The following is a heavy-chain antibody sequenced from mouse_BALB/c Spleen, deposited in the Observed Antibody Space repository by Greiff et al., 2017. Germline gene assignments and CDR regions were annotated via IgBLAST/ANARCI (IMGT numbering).Heavy chain of an antibody. V-gene: IGHV1-69*01. D-gene: IGHD1-1*01. Sequence: QVQLQQSGAELVMPGASVKMSCKASGYTFTDYWMHWVQQRPGQGLEWIGAIDTSDSYTSYNQKFKGKATLTVDESSSTAYMQLSSLTSEDSAVYYCARGYYGSSYAMDYWGQGTSVTVSS. J-gene: IGHJ4*01. CDR3: ARGYYGSSYAMDY. CDR2: IDTSDSYT. CDR1: GYTFTDYW.